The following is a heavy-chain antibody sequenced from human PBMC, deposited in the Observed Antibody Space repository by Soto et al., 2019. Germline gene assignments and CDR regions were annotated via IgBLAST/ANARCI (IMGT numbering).Heavy chain of an antibody. J-gene: IGHJ3*02. CDR2: ISGSGGST. V-gene: IGHV3-23*01. CDR1: GFPFGGFA. Sequence: GGSLSLSFEASGFPFGGFALSWVRQAPGKGLEWVSAISGSGGSTYYADSVKGRFTISRDNSKNTLYLQMNSLRAEDTAVYYCAKDPYYYDSSGSGDAFDIWGQGTMVTVSS. CDR3: AKDPYYYDSSGSGDAFDI. D-gene: IGHD3-22*01.